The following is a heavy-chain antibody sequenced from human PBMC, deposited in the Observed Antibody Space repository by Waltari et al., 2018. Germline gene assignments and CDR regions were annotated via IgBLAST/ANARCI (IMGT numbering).Heavy chain of an antibody. CDR3: ARGRDGYIQDVFDI. CDR2: ISSSTTT. D-gene: IGHD5-12*01. Sequence: EVQLVESGGGMVQPGESLRLSCEASGFTSSTSNMNWVRQAPGKGLEWVSYISSSTTTYYADYVKGRFTISRDNAKNSLYLQMNSLRAEDTALYYCARGRDGYIQDVFDIWGQGTMVSVSS. CDR1: GFTSSTSN. V-gene: IGHV3-48*01. J-gene: IGHJ3*02.